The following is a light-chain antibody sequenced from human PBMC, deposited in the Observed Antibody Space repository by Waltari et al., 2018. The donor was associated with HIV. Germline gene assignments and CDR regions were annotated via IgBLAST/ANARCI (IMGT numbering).Light chain of an antibody. CDR3: SSYAGSNNHWI. V-gene: IGLV2-8*01. J-gene: IGLJ2*01. Sequence: QSGLTQPPSASGSPGQSVTMSCTGTSSDVGGYNPVSWYQQHPGKAPKLMISDVTSRPSGVADRFSGSKSGNTASLTVSGLQPEDEADYYCSSYAGSNNHWIFGGGTKLTVL. CDR2: DVT. CDR1: SSDVGGYNP.